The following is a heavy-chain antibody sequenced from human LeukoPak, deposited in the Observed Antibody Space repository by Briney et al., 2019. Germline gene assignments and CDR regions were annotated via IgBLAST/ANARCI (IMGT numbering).Heavy chain of an antibody. CDR1: GFTFSSYE. CDR2: ISSSGSTI. CDR3: ARGVVVPAAPFDY. Sequence: GGSLRLSCAASGFTFSSYEMNWVRQAPGQGLEWVSYISSSGSTIYYADSVKGRFTISRDNAKNSLYLQMNSLRAEDTAVYYCARGVVVPAAPFDYWGQGTLVTVSS. D-gene: IGHD2-2*01. J-gene: IGHJ4*02. V-gene: IGHV3-48*03.